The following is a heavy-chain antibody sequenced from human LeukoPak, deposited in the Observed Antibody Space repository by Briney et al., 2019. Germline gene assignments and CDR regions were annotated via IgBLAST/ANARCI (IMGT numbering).Heavy chain of an antibody. Sequence: PGGSLRLSCAASGFTFSSYWMHWVRQAPGKGLVWVSRINSDGSRTTYADSVKGRFTISRDNAKNTLYLQMNSLRAEDTAVYYCARGPDSYGSFDYWGQGTLVTVSS. V-gene: IGHV3-74*01. CDR2: INSDGSRT. CDR1: GFTFSSYW. CDR3: ARGPDSYGSFDY. J-gene: IGHJ4*02. D-gene: IGHD5-18*01.